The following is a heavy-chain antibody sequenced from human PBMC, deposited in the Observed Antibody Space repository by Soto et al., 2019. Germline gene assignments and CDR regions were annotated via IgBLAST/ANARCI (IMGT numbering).Heavy chain of an antibody. CDR3: ASGLTDIVVVVAPNYGMDV. D-gene: IGHD2-15*01. CDR1: GYTFTGYY. V-gene: IGHV1-2*02. J-gene: IGHJ6*02. CDR2: INPNSGGT. Sequence: ASVKVSCKASGYTFTGYYMHWVRQAPGQGLEWMGWINPNSGGTNYAQKFQGRVTMTRDTSISTAYMELSRLRSDDTAVYYCASGLTDIVVVVAPNYGMDVWGQGTTVTVSS.